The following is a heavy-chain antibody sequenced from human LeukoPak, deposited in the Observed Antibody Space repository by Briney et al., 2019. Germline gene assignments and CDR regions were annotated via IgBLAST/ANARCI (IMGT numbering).Heavy chain of an antibody. D-gene: IGHD6-13*01. CDR1: GGSFSGYY. CDR2: INHSGNT. CDR3: ARDRLTELVAAAAEGHWFDP. V-gene: IGHV4-34*01. J-gene: IGHJ5*02. Sequence: SETLSLTCAVYGGSFSGYYWSWIRQPPGKGLQWIGEINHSGNTDYDPSLKSRVTISVDTSKNQFSLKLRSVTAADTAVYYCARDRLTELVAAAAEGHWFDPWGQGTLVTVSS.